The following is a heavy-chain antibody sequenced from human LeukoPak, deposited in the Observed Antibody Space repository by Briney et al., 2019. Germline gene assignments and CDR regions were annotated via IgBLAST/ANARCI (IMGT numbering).Heavy chain of an antibody. J-gene: IGHJ4*02. V-gene: IGHV4-59*12. CDR2: IYHSGST. Sequence: SETLSLTCTVSGGSISTYYWSWIRQPPGKGLEWIGYIYHSGSTYYNPSLKSRVTISVDRSKNQISLKLSSVTAADTAVYYCARAHGDYGGFDYWGQGTLVTVSS. CDR3: ARAHGDYGGFDY. CDR1: GGSISTYY. D-gene: IGHD4-23*01.